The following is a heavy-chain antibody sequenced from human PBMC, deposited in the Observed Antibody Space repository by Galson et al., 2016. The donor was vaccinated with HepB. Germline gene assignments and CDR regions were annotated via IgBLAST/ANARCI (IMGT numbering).Heavy chain of an antibody. CDR3: ARHSAFGARFYFDL. CDR1: GFSFRSHN. CDR2: TDDAIATL. J-gene: IGHJ4*02. Sequence: SLRLSCAASGFSFRSHNMAWVRQAPGKGLEWVSSTDDAIATLWYADSVRGRFTISRDIPKNTVYLQMGILRTEDTAVYFCARHSAFGARFYFDLWGQGTLVTVSS. D-gene: IGHD1-26*01. V-gene: IGHV3-23*03.